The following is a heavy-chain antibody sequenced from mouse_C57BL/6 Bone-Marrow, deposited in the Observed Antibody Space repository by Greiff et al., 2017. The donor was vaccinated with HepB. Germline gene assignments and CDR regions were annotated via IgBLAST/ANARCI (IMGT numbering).Heavy chain of an antibody. CDR2: SRNKANDYTT. J-gene: IGHJ4*01. Sequence: EVKLVESGGGLVQSGRSLRLSCATSGFTFSDFYMEWVRQAPGKGLEWIAASRNKANDYTTEYSASVKGRFIVSRDTSQSILYLQMNALRAEDTAIYYCARSPSTVVAPYAMDYWGQGTSVTVSS. CDR1: GFTFSDFY. V-gene: IGHV7-1*01. CDR3: ARSPSTVVAPYAMDY. D-gene: IGHD1-1*01.